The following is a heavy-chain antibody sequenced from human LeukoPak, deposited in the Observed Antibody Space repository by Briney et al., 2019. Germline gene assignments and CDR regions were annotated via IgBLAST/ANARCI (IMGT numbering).Heavy chain of an antibody. J-gene: IGHJ3*02. Sequence: SETLSLTCTVAGGSISSYYWSWIRQPAGKGLEWIGHIYTTGSTNYNPSLKSRVTMSVDTSKNQFSLKLRSVTAADTAVYYCARRVGALKNAFDIWGQGTMVTVSS. V-gene: IGHV4-4*07. CDR2: IYTTGST. CDR3: ARRVGALKNAFDI. CDR1: GGSISSYY. D-gene: IGHD1-26*01.